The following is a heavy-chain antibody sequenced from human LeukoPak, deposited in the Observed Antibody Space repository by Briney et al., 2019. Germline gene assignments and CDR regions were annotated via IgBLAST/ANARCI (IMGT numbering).Heavy chain of an antibody. J-gene: IGHJ6*02. Sequence: GASVTVSCKASGYTFTGYYMHWVRQAPGQGLEWMGRINPNSGGTNYAQKFQGRVTMTRDTSISTAYMELSRLRSDDTAVYYCARGNYDFWSGYWNGMDVWGQGTTVTVSS. V-gene: IGHV1-2*06. CDR1: GYTFTGYY. D-gene: IGHD3-3*01. CDR3: ARGNYDFWSGYWNGMDV. CDR2: INPNSGGT.